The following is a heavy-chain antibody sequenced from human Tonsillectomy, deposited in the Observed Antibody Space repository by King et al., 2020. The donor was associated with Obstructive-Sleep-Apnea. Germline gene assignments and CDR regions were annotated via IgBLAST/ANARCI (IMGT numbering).Heavy chain of an antibody. CDR3: ATTRSPPDY. D-gene: IGHD3-10*01. J-gene: IGHJ4*02. Sequence: VQLVESGGGLVQPGGSLRLSCAASGFNFSSYAMSWGRQAPGKGLEGVSAIIGSGGSTYYADSVKGRFTISRDNSKNTLYLQMNSLRAEDTAVYYCATTRSPPDYWGQGTLVTVSS. CDR2: IIGSGGST. V-gene: IGHV3-23*04. CDR1: GFNFSSYA.